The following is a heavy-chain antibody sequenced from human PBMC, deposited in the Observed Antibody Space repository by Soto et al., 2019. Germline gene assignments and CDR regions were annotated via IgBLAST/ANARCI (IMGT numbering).Heavy chain of an antibody. CDR3: TRQSSAWAFDY. CDR2: IYPGDSET. D-gene: IGHD6-19*01. J-gene: IGHJ4*02. CDR1: GYNFTRYW. V-gene: IGHV5-51*01. Sequence: GESRKISCKGSGYNFTRYWIGWVRQMPGKGLEWMGIIYPGDSETRYSPSFQGQVTISADKSISTAYLQWSSLKASDTAMYYCTRQSSAWAFDYWGQGALVTVFS.